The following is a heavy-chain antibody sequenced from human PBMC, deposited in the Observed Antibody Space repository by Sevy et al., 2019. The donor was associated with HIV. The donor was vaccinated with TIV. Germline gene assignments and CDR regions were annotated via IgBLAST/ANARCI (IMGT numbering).Heavy chain of an antibody. Sequence: SETLSLTCTVSGGSISSSSYYWGWIRQPPGKGLEWIGSIYYSGSTYYNPSLKSRVIISVDTSKNQFSLKLSSVTAADTAVYYCASYSGSYYFDYWGQGTLVTVSS. V-gene: IGHV4-39*01. CDR3: ASYSGSYYFDY. CDR1: GGSISSSSYY. J-gene: IGHJ4*02. CDR2: IYYSGST. D-gene: IGHD1-26*01.